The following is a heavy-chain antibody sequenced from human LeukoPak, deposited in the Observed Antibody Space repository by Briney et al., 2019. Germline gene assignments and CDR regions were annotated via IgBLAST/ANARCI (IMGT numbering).Heavy chain of an antibody. J-gene: IGHJ4*02. CDR2: ISWNSGSI. V-gene: IGHV3-9*01. D-gene: IGHD3-10*01. CDR1: GFTFEDYA. CDR3: AKNTGLLWFGELLSYFDY. Sequence: GGSLRLSCAASGFTFEDYAMHWVRQAPGKGLEWVSGISWNSGSIGYADSVKGRFTISRDNAKNSLYLQMNSLRAEDTALYYCAKNTGLLWFGELLSYFDYWGQGTLVTVSS.